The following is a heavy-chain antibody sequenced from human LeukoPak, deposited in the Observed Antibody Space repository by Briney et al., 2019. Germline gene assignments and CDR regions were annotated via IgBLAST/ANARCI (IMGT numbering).Heavy chain of an antibody. CDR2: IKSETDGGTT. V-gene: IGHV3-15*01. CDR1: GFTFSNAW. J-gene: IGHJ3*02. CDR3: GELPSAFDI. D-gene: IGHD1-26*01. Sequence: PGGSLRLSCAASGFTFSNAWMSWVRQAPGKGLEWVGRIKSETDGGTTDCAAPVKGRFTISRDDSKNTLYLQMNSLKTEDTAVYYCGELPSAFDIWGQGTMVTVSS.